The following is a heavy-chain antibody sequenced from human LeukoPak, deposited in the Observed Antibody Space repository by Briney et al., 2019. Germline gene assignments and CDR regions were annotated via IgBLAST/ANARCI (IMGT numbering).Heavy chain of an antibody. J-gene: IGHJ5*02. CDR2: ICDSGST. CDR1: GGSISSGGYS. CDR3: ARGRRGYDSSGYYFIWFDP. V-gene: IGHV4-30-2*01. D-gene: IGHD3-22*01. Sequence: SETLSLTCAVSGGSISSGGYSWSWIPPPPGKGLEWIGYICDSGSTYYNPSLKSRVTISVDRSKNQFSLKLSSVTAADTAVYYCARGRRGYDSSGYYFIWFDPWGQGTLVTVSS.